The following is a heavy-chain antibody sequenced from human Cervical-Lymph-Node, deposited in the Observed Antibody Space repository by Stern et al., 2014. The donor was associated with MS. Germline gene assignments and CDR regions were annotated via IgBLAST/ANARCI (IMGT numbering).Heavy chain of an antibody. CDR3: AIHSYTRFFDY. CDR1: GYTFTSYA. J-gene: IGHJ4*02. Sequence: VQLVESGSELKKPGASVKVSCKASGYTFTSYAMNWVRQAPGQGLAWMGWINTNTGNPTYAQGFTGRFVFSLDTSVSTAYLQITTLKAEDTAVYYCAIHSYTRFFDYWGQGTLVTVSS. V-gene: IGHV7-4-1*02. CDR2: INTNTGNP. D-gene: IGHD3-16*02.